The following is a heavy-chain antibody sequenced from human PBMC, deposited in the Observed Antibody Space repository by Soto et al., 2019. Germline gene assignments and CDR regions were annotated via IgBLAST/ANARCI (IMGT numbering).Heavy chain of an antibody. Sequence: GWSLRLSCAASGFTFSSYWMHWVRQAPGKGLVWVSRINSDGCSTSYADSVKGRFTISRDNAKNTLYLQMNSLRAEDTAVYYCARDPTLLSSSWYASGFDPWGQGTLVTVSS. V-gene: IGHV3-74*01. CDR2: INSDGCST. CDR3: ARDPTLLSSSWYASGFDP. CDR1: GFTFSSYW. D-gene: IGHD6-13*01. J-gene: IGHJ5*02.